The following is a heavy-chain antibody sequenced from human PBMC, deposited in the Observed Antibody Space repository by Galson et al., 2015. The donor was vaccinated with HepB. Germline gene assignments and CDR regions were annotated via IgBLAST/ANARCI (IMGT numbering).Heavy chain of an antibody. Sequence: SVKVSCKASGGTFSSYAISWVRQAPGQGLEWMGGIIPILGTANYAQKFQGRVTITADESTSTAYMELSSLRSEDTAVFYCARAGHPGVEMATIYYFDYWGQGTLVTVSS. V-gene: IGHV1-69*13. D-gene: IGHD5-24*01. CDR3: ARAGHPGVEMATIYYFDY. J-gene: IGHJ4*02. CDR1: GGTFSSYA. CDR2: IIPILGTA.